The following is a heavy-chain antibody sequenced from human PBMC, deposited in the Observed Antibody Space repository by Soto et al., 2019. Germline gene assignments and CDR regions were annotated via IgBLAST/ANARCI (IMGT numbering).Heavy chain of an antibody. V-gene: IGHV3-74*01. CDR1: GFTFRKFW. D-gene: IGHD2-8*01. CDR2: ISSDGTTT. J-gene: IGHJ1*01. CDR3: AIQDCTNDVCLEAAVTVGGALES. Sequence: EVQLVQSGGGLAQPGKSLRLSCAASGFTFRKFWMHWVRQVPVKGPLWVSYISSDGTTTDYADSVKGRFTISRDNAKDTLYLKMESLRAEDTAVYYCAIQDCTNDVCLEAAVTVGGALESWGQGTLVTVSS.